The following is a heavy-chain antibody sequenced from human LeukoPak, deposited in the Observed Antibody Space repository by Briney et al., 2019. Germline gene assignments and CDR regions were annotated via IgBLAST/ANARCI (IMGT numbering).Heavy chain of an antibody. CDR2: MNPNSGNT. CDR1: GYTFTSYD. Sequence: ASVKVSCKASGYTFTSYDINWVRQATGQGLEWMGWMNPNSGNTGYAQKFQGRVTMTRNTSISTAYMELSSLRSEDTAAYYCARGGGYSSSWSYYYHGMDVWGQGTTVTVSS. CDR3: ARGGGYSSSWSYYYHGMDV. V-gene: IGHV1-8*01. D-gene: IGHD6-13*01. J-gene: IGHJ6*02.